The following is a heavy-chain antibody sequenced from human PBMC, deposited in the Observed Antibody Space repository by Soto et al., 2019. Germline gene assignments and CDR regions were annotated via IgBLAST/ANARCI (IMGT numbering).Heavy chain of an antibody. CDR1: GVSVTGYY. CDR3: AREQYNWKL. J-gene: IGHJ4*02. CDR2: VYHTGNT. Sequence: SETLSLTCSVSGVSVTGYYWTWIRHSPGKGLEWIGYVYHTGNTYYNPSLKSRVTISLDTSKNQVSLRLRSVTAADTAVYYCAREQYNWKLWGQGTLVTVSS. V-gene: IGHV4-59*02. D-gene: IGHD1-20*01.